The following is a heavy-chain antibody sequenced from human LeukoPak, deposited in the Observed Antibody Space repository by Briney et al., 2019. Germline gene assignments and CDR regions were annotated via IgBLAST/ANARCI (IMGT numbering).Heavy chain of an antibody. CDR2: IYYSGST. Sequence: SETLSLTCTVSGGSISSHYWRWIRQPPGKGLEWIGYIYYSGSTNYNPSLKSRVTISVDTSKNQFSLKLSSVTAADTAVYYCARVDSSNYALDYWGQGTLVTVSS. CDR3: ARVDSSNYALDY. D-gene: IGHD4-11*01. CDR1: GGSISSHY. J-gene: IGHJ4*02. V-gene: IGHV4-59*11.